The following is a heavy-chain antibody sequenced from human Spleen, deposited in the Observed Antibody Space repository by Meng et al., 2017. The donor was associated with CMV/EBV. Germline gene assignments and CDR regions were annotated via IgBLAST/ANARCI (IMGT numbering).Heavy chain of an antibody. CDR2: IYSGGSTT. D-gene: IGHD1-7*01. CDR3: ARGDWNYVFGGFDP. J-gene: IGHJ5*02. CDR1: GFTFSSYA. Sequence: GESLKISCAASGFTFSSYAMSWVRQAPGKGLEWVSVIYSGGSTTYYADSVKGRFTISRDNAKNTLYLQMNSLRAEDTAVYYCARGDWNYVFGGFDPWGQGTPVTVSS. V-gene: IGHV3-23*03.